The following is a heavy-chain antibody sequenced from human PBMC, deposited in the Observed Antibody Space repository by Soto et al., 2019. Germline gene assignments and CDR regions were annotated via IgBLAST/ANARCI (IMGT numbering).Heavy chain of an antibody. Sequence: PSETLSLTCAVYGGSFSGYYWTWIRQPPGKGLEWIGEINHRGSTTYSPSLKSRVTISVDTSKNQFSLNLSYVTAADTAVYYCARGSNYGLVYWGQGTLVTV. CDR3: ARGSNYGLVY. CDR1: GGSFSGYY. J-gene: IGHJ1*01. D-gene: IGHD3-10*01. V-gene: IGHV4-34*01. CDR2: INHRGST.